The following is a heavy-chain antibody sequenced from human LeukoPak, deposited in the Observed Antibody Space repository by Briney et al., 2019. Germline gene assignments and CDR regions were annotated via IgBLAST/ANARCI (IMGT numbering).Heavy chain of an antibody. D-gene: IGHD3-10*01. CDR2: ISSSGSTI. CDR3: AREGYGSGEDYYGMDV. J-gene: IGHJ6*04. Sequence: GGSLRRSCAASGFSFNSYDMNWVRQAPGKGLEWVSYISSSGSTIHYADSVKGRFTVSRDNAKNSLYLQMNSLRAEDTAVYYCAREGYGSGEDYYGMDVWGKGTTVTVSS. CDR1: GFSFNSYD. V-gene: IGHV3-48*03.